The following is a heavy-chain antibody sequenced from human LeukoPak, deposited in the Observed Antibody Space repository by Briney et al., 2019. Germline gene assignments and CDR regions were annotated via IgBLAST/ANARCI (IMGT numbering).Heavy chain of an antibody. CDR3: VSFYETY. V-gene: IGHV3-74*01. D-gene: IGHD2/OR15-2a*01. Sequence: PGGSLRLSCAASGDSWMHCVRQVAGEGLVWGSQSESDGSGTGYADSVKGPFTISKANAKNTVYLKLNILKAKATAVYYCVSFYETYWGGGTLVTVSS. CDR2: SESDGSGT. CDR1: GDSW. J-gene: IGHJ4*02.